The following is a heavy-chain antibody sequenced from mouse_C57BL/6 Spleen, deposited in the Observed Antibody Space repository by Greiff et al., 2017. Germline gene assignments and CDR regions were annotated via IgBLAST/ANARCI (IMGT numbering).Heavy chain of an antibody. CDR3: ARTLFAY. CDR2: ISSGSSTI. V-gene: IGHV5-17*01. J-gene: IGHJ3*01. Sequence: EVKLEESGGGLVKPGGSLKLSCAASGFTFSDYGMHWVRQAPEKGLEWVAYISSGSSTIYYADTVKGRFTISRDNAKITLFLQMTSLRSEDTAMXYCARTLFAYWGQGTLVTVSA. CDR1: GFTFSDYG.